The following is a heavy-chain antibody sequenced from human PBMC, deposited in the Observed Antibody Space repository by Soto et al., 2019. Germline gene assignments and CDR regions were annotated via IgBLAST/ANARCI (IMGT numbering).Heavy chain of an antibody. V-gene: IGHV3-66*01. Sequence: EVQLVESGGGLVQPGGSLRLSCAASGFTVSSNYMSWVSQAPGKGLEWVSVIYSGGTTYYADSVKGRFTISRDNYKNTLYLQMNSLRAEDTAVYYCARNGDSSDYRGWFDPWGQGTLVTVSS. CDR1: GFTVSSNY. CDR2: IYSGGTT. J-gene: IGHJ5*02. D-gene: IGHD3-22*01. CDR3: ARNGDSSDYRGWFDP.